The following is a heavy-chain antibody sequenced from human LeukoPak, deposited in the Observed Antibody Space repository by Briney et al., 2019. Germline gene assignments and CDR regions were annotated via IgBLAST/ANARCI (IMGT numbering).Heavy chain of an antibody. CDR1: GSTFGDYA. J-gene: IGHJ4*02. CDR3: TRCYNVLLGFGELSTIDY. D-gene: IGHD3-10*01. CDR2: IRSKAYGGTT. V-gene: IGHV3-49*04. Sequence: QPGRSLRLSSTAPGSTFGDYAMSWVRQPPGKGLEWVGFIRSKAYGGTTEYAASVKGKFTISRDDSKSIAYLQMNSLKTEDTAAYYCTRCYNVLLGFGELSTIDYWGQGTLVTVSS.